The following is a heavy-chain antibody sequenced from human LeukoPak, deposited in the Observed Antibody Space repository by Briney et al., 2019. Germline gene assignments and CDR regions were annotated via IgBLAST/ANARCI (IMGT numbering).Heavy chain of an antibody. CDR2: ISYDGSNK. J-gene: IGHJ4*02. Sequence: GGSLRLSCAASGFTFSSYGMHWVRQAPGKGLEWVAVISYDGSNKYYADSVKGRFTISRDNSKNTLYLQMNSLRAEDTAVYYCAKDRDYDFWSGYSRFGTFDYWGQGTLVTVSS. V-gene: IGHV3-30*18. D-gene: IGHD3-3*01. CDR3: AKDRDYDFWSGYSRFGTFDY. CDR1: GFTFSSYG.